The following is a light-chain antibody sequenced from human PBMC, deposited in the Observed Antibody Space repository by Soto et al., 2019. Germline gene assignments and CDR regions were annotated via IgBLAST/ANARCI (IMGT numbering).Light chain of an antibody. J-gene: IGLJ1*01. CDR3: CSYAGSYISEF. CDR1: SSDVGGYHY. CDR2: DVS. V-gene: IGLV2-11*01. Sequence: QSALTQPSSVSGSPGQSVTISCTGTSSDVGGYHYVSWYQQHPGKAPKLMIYDVSKRPSGVPDRFSGSKSGNTSSLTISGLQAEDESDYYCCSYAGSYISEFFGTGTKLTVL.